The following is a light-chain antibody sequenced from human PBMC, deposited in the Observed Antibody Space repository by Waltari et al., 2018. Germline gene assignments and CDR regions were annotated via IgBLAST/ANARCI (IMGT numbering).Light chain of an antibody. CDR3: QQYYSTPWT. CDR2: WAS. CDR1: QSVFYSSTNKNN. J-gene: IGKJ1*01. V-gene: IGKV4-1*01. Sequence: DIVMTQSPDSLAVSLGERVTINCKSSQSVFYSSTNKNNLAWYHQKPGQPPKLLIYWASTRESGVPDRFSGSGSGTDFTLTIGSLQAEDVAVYYCQQYYSTPWTFGQGIKVEIK.